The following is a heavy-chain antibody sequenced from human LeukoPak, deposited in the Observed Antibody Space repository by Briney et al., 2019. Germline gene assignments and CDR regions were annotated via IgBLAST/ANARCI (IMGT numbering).Heavy chain of an antibody. CDR3: AKRGVVIRVILVGFHKEAYYFDS. D-gene: IGHD3-22*01. CDR2: ISDSGGRT. CDR1: GITLSNYG. J-gene: IGHJ4*02. V-gene: IGHV3-23*01. Sequence: GGSLRLSCAVSGITLSNYGMSWVRQAPGKGLEWVAGISDSGGRTNYADSVKGRFTISRDNPKNTLILQMNSLRPEDSAVYFCAKRGVVIRVILVGFHKEAYYFDSWGQGALVTVSS.